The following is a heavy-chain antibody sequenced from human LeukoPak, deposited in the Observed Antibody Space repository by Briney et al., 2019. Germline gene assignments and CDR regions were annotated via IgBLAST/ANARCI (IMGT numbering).Heavy chain of an antibody. J-gene: IGHJ4*02. CDR1: GYTFTSYG. D-gene: IGHD6-13*01. Sequence: ALVKVSCKASGYTFTSYGISWVRQAPGQGLEWMGWISAYNGNTNYAQKLQGRVTMTTDTSTSTAYMELRSLRSDDTAVYYCARETRIAAAGTPDYWGQGTLVTVSS. CDR3: ARETRIAAAGTPDY. V-gene: IGHV1-18*01. CDR2: ISAYNGNT.